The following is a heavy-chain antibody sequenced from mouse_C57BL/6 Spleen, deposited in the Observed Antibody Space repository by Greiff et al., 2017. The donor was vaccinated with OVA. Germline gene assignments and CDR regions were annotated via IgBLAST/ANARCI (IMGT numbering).Heavy chain of an antibody. CDR3: ARTGAYYSNYYFDY. CDR1: GYTFTSYW. Sequence: QVQLQQPGAELVMPGASVKLSCKASGYTFTSYWMHWVKQRPGQGLEWIGEIDPSDSYTNYNQKFKGKSTLTVDKSSSTAYMQLSSLTSEDSAVYYCARTGAYYSNYYFDYWGQGTTRTVSS. D-gene: IGHD2-5*01. V-gene: IGHV1-69*01. J-gene: IGHJ2*01. CDR2: IDPSDSYT.